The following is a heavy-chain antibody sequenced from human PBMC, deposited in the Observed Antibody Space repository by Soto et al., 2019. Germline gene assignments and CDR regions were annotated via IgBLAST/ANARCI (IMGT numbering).Heavy chain of an antibody. J-gene: IGHJ4*02. Sequence: QLQLQESGPGLVKPSETLSLTCTVSGGSISSSSYYWGWIRQPPGKGLEWIGSIYYSGSTYYNPSLKSRVTISVDTSKNQFSLKLSSVTAADTAVYYCATWSGWLLYFDYWGQGTLVTVSS. CDR1: GGSISSSSYY. D-gene: IGHD3-22*01. CDR3: ATWSGWLLYFDY. CDR2: IYYSGST. V-gene: IGHV4-39*01.